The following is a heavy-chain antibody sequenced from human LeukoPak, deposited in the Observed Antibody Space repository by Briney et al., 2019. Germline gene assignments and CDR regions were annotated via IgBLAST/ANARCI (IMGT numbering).Heavy chain of an antibody. J-gene: IGHJ4*02. Sequence: QPGGSLRLSCAASGFSFRGYTMHWVRQAPGKGLEWVSLISWNGVTTYYGESVKGRFTISRDDSKNSLYFQMNSLRSEDTAFYYCAASDGEQQLALWGQGTLVTVSS. CDR2: ISWNGVTT. CDR3: AASDGEQQLAL. D-gene: IGHD6-13*01. CDR1: GFSFRGYT. V-gene: IGHV3-43*01.